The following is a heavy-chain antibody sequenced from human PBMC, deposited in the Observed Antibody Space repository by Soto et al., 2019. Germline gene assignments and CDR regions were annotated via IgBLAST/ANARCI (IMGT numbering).Heavy chain of an antibody. V-gene: IGHV1-45*02. CDR2: IKPYNGNV. J-gene: IGHJ4*02. D-gene: IGHD7-27*01. CDR3: ARSATSGDQHFIDS. Sequence: QMQLLQSGAEVKKTGSSVKISCKTSGWIFTFQYLHWVRQAPGQGLEWLWWIKPYNGNVKYAQHLQGRISLTRDNSLTPLFLELRDLRPEDTGLYYCARSATSGDQHFIDSWGQGTLVTVSS. CDR1: GWIFTFQY.